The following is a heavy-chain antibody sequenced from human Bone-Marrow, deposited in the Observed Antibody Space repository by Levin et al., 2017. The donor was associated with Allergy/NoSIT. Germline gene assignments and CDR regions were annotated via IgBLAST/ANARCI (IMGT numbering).Heavy chain of an antibody. CDR2: ISSSSSTI. J-gene: IGHJ4*02. D-gene: IGHD2-15*01. CDR1: GFTFSSYS. CDR3: ARDSWGGYCSGGSCYLSLGDFDY. V-gene: IGHV3-48*04. Sequence: GESLKISCAASGFTFSSYSMNWVRQAPGKGLEWVSYISSSSSTIYYADSVKGRFTISRDNAKNSLYLQMNSLRAEDTAVYYCARDSWGGYCSGGSCYLSLGDFDYWGQGTLVTVSS.